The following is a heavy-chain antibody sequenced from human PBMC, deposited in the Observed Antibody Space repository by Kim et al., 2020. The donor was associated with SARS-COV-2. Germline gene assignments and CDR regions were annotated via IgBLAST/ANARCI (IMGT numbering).Heavy chain of an antibody. CDR3: ARGLGDDYGDYEGY. D-gene: IGHD4-17*01. J-gene: IGHJ4*02. CDR1: GGSISSYY. CDR2: IYYSGST. Sequence: SETLSLTCTVSGGSISSYYWSWIRQPPGKGLEWIGYIYYSGSTNYNPSLKSRVTISVDTSKNQFSLKLSSVTAADTAVYYCARGLGDDYGDYEGYWGQGTLVTVSS. V-gene: IGHV4-59*13.